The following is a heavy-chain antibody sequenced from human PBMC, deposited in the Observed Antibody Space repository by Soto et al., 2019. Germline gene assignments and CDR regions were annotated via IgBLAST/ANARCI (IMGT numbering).Heavy chain of an antibody. CDR1: GGSIDTGGFY. CDR3: ASGTFNDISFDS. CDR2: IYYTGAA. D-gene: IGHD2-21*01. J-gene: IGHJ4*02. V-gene: IGHV4-31*03. Sequence: QVQLQESGPGLVKPSQTLTLTCSVSGGSIDTGGFYWSWARQLPGKGLQWIGYIYYTGAAYYNPALKRRVVIPLDTSANQFSLSLTSLTAADTAVYYCASGTFNDISFDSWGQGRLVTVSS.